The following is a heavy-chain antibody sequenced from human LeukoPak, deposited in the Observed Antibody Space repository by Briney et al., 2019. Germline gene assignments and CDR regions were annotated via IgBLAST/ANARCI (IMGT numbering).Heavy chain of an antibody. J-gene: IGHJ4*02. CDR1: GFHFSYHA. V-gene: IGHV3-23*01. Sequence: GGSLRLSFAASGFHFSYHAMNWVRQAPGKGLEWDSLIACSDRLTPYADSVKRRFTIYSDKYKLPVDLQINSLRDDGAVLYDCVRLLDCWGQGTLVTVSS. CDR3: VRLLDC. CDR2: IACSDRLT. D-gene: IGHD3-16*01.